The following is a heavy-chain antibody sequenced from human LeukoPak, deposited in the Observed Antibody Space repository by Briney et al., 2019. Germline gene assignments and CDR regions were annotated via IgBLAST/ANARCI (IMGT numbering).Heavy chain of an antibody. V-gene: IGHV3-21*01. Sequence: GSLRLSWSASGFTLSSYSMKWVRQAPGKGLEWVSSISSSSSYIYYADSVKGRFTISRDNAKNSLYLQMNSLRAEDTAVYYCARVLLAAAGTIDYWGQGTLVTVSS. CDR1: GFTLSSYS. CDR2: ISSSSSYI. D-gene: IGHD6-13*01. J-gene: IGHJ4*02. CDR3: ARVLLAAAGTIDY.